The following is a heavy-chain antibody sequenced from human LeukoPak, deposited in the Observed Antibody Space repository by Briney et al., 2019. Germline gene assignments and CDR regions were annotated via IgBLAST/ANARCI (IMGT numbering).Heavy chain of an antibody. V-gene: IGHV1-18*04. Sequence: RASVKVSCKASGYTFTDYYIHWVRQAPGQGLEWMGWINTHKGHTNFLQKFQGRVTVTTDISTNTAYMELRRLRSDDTAVYYCAREFGHCSGDNCFYFFDSWGQGSLVIVSS. D-gene: IGHD2-15*01. J-gene: IGHJ4*02. CDR3: AREFGHCSGDNCFYFFDS. CDR2: INTHKGHT. CDR1: GYTFTDYY.